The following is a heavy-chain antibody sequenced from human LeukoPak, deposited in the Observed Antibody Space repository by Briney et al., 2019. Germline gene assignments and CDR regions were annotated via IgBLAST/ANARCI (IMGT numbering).Heavy chain of an antibody. Sequence: SVKVSCKASGGTFSSYAISWVRQAPGQGLEWMGGIIPIFGTANYAQKFQGGVTITADESTSTAYMELSSLRSEDTAVYYCAKEKDYGDGNWFDPWGQGTLVTVSS. J-gene: IGHJ5*02. V-gene: IGHV1-69*13. CDR1: GGTFSSYA. D-gene: IGHD4-17*01. CDR3: AKEKDYGDGNWFDP. CDR2: IIPIFGTA.